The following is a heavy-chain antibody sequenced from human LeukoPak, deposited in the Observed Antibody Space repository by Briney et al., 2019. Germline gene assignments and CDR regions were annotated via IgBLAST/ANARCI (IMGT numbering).Heavy chain of an antibody. CDR2: IYYSGST. CDR3: ASRLTTRIQGYYYVDV. V-gene: IGHV4-39*07. J-gene: IGHJ6*03. D-gene: IGHD4-11*01. Sequence: SETLSLTCTVSGGSISSSSYYWGWIRQPPWKGLEWIGSIYYSGSTNYNPSLKSRVTISVDTSKNQFSLKLSSVTAADTAVYYCASRLTTRIQGYYYVDVWGKGTTVTVSS. CDR1: GGSISSSSYY.